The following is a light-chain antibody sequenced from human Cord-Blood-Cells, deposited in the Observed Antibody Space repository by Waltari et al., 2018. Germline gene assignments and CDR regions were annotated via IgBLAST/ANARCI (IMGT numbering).Light chain of an antibody. V-gene: IGKV3-11*01. J-gene: IGKJ1*01. CDR1: QSVSSY. CDR3: QQRSNWPWT. Sequence: EIVLTQSPATLSLSPGERATLSCRASQSVSSYLAWYQQKPGQAPRLLIYDASNRATGIPARCSGSGSGTDFTLTISSLEPEDCAGYYCQQRSNWPWTFGQGTKVEIK. CDR2: DAS.